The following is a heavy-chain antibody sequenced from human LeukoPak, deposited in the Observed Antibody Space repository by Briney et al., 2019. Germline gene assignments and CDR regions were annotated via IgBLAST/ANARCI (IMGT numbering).Heavy chain of an antibody. D-gene: IGHD3-22*01. V-gene: IGHV3-23*01. Sequence: GGSLRLSCAASGVTCNNYAMSWGRQAPGKGRQWVSASIGSGGSTYYADAVKGRCTISRGNSKNTLYLKMNSLRAEDTAVYYCVKEHYYDSSGYSDYWGQGTLVTVYS. CDR2: SIGSGGST. CDR1: GVTCNNYA. J-gene: IGHJ4*02. CDR3: VKEHYYDSSGYSDY.